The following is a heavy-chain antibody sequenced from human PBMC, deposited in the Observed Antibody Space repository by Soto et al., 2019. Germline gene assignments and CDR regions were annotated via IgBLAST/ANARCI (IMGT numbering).Heavy chain of an antibody. CDR1: GGSISSYY. V-gene: IGHV4-59*01. CDR2: IYYSGST. D-gene: IGHD3-22*01. CDR3: ARVRYYYDSSGYYWTVFDY. Sequence: SETLSLTCTVSGGSISSYYWSWIRQPPGKGLEWIGYIYYSGSTNHNPSLKSRVTISVDTSKNQFSLKLSSVTAADTAVYYCARVRYYYDSSGYYWTVFDYWGQGTLVT. J-gene: IGHJ4*02.